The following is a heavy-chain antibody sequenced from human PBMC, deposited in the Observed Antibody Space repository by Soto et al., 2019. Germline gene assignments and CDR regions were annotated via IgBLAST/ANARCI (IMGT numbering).Heavy chain of an antibody. Sequence: QVQLQESGPGLVKPSETRSLTCTVSGGSISSYYWSWIRQPPGKGLEWIGFIYYSGNTNYNPSLKSRVTMSVDTSKNQFSLKLSSVTAADTAVYYCAGIYSSSTFFNYWGQGTLVTVSS. D-gene: IGHD6-6*01. V-gene: IGHV4-59*01. CDR2: IYYSGNT. J-gene: IGHJ4*02. CDR1: GGSISSYY. CDR3: AGIYSSSTFFNY.